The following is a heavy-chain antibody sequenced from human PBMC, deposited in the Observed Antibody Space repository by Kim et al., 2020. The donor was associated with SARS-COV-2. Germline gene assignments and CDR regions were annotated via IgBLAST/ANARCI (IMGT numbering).Heavy chain of an antibody. J-gene: IGHJ4*02. CDR1: GYSFTSYW. V-gene: IGHV5-10-1*01. D-gene: IGHD3-10*01. CDR3: ARRHYYYGSGSYLFDY. Sequence: GESLKISCKGSGYSFTSYWISWVRQMPGKGLEWMGRIDPSDSYTNYSPSFQGHVTISADKSISTAYLQWSSLKASDTAMYYCARRHYYYGSGSYLFDYWGQGTLVTVSS. CDR2: IDPSDSYT.